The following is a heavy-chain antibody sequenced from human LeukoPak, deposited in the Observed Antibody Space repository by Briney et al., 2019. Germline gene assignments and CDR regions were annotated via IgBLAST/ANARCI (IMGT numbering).Heavy chain of an antibody. Sequence: GGSLRLSCAASGFTFSRHWMHWVRQAPGKGLVWVSRINSDGSSTSYADSVKGRFTISRDNSKNTLYLQMNSLRAEDTAVYYCARGMENSSWYEYYYYYYGMDVWGQGTTVTVSS. CDR3: ARGMENSSWYEYYYYYYGMDV. D-gene: IGHD6-13*01. CDR1: GFTFSRHW. J-gene: IGHJ6*02. CDR2: INSDGSST. V-gene: IGHV3-74*01.